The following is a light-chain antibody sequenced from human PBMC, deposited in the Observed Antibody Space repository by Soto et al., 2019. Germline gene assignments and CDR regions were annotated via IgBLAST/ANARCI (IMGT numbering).Light chain of an antibody. CDR2: DAS. J-gene: IGKJ5*01. V-gene: IGKV3-11*01. CDR1: QSVSSY. CDR3: QQRSNWPLIT. Sequence: EIVLTQSPATLSLSPGERATLSCRASQSVSSYLAWYQQKPGQAPRLLIYDASNWSTGIPARFSGSGYGTDFTLTISSVVHEDVAVYCCQQRSNWPLITFGQGTRREIK.